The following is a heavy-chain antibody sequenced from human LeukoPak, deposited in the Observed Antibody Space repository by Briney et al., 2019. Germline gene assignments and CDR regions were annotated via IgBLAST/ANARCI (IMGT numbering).Heavy chain of an antibody. Sequence: PSQTLSLTCTVSGGSISSGSYYWSWIRQPAGKGLEWIGRIYTSGSTNYNPSLKSRVTISVDTSKNQFSLKLSSVTAADTAVYYCARADGYYYYGMDVWGRGTTVTVSS. D-gene: IGHD5-24*01. CDR3: ARADGYYYYGMDV. CDR2: IYTSGST. J-gene: IGHJ6*02. V-gene: IGHV4-61*02. CDR1: GGSISSGSYY.